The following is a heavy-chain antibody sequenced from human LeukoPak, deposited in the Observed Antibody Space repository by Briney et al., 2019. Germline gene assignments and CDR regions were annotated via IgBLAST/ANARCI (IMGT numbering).Heavy chain of an antibody. Sequence: PSETLSLTCTVSGGSISSGDYYWSWIRQPPGKGLEWIGYIYYSGSTYHNPSLKSRVTISVDTSKNQFSLKLSSVTAADTAVHYCARGYTPYDFWLWGQGTLVTVSS. J-gene: IGHJ4*02. CDR1: GGSISSGDYY. V-gene: IGHV4-30-4*02. CDR2: IYYSGST. CDR3: ARGYTPYDFWL. D-gene: IGHD3-3*01.